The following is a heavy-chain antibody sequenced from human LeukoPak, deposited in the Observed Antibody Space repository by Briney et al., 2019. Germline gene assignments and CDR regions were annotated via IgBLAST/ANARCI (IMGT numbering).Heavy chain of an antibody. CDR3: ARPTVEMATIPFDY. CDR2: IYYSGTT. V-gene: IGHV4-39*01. D-gene: IGHD5-24*01. Sequence: PSETLSLTCTVSGDSINSSNYSWGWIRQPPGKGLEWIGSIYYSGTTYYNPSLKSRVTISVDTSKNQFSLKVSSVTAADTAVYYCARPTVEMATIPFDYWGQGTLVIVSS. J-gene: IGHJ4*02. CDR1: GDSINSSNYS.